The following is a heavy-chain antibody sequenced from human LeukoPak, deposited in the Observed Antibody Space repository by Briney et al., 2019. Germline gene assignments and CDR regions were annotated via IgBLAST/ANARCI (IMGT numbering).Heavy chain of an antibody. CDR1: GYTLTELS. CDR2: FDPEDGET. Sequence: VASVKVSCKVSGYTLTELSMHWVRQAPGKGLEWMGGFDPEDGETIYAQKFQGRVTMTEDTSTDTAYMELSSLRSEDTAVYYCATAPRYCSSPSCYDPNFDYWGRGTLVTVSS. D-gene: IGHD2-2*01. V-gene: IGHV1-24*01. J-gene: IGHJ4*02. CDR3: ATAPRYCSSPSCYDPNFDY.